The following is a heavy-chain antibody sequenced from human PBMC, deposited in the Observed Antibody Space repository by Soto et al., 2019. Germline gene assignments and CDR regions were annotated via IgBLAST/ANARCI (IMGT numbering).Heavy chain of an antibody. V-gene: IGHV4-59*01. CDR2: IYYRGST. J-gene: IGHJ6*02. CDR3: ATGLFVPDNYFYYGVDV. CDR1: GGSFGNYY. Sequence: QVQLQESGPGLVKPSETLSLACTVSGGSFGNYYWGWIRQSPGKGLEWIGYIYYRGSTNYNPSVKSRATISIDTSKHQLALRLSSVTAADSSVYYCATGLFVPDNYFYYGVDVWGHVTAGTISS. D-gene: IGHD2-21*01.